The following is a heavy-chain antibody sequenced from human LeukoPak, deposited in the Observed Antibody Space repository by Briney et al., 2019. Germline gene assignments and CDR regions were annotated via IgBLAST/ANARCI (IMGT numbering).Heavy chain of an antibody. CDR3: AKSLDRHSSGDNFDY. V-gene: IGHV3-23*01. D-gene: IGHD6-25*01. J-gene: IGHJ4*02. CDR2: ISSSGAST. CDR1: GFPFSSYA. Sequence: PGGSLRLSCAASGFPFSSYAMSWVRQAPGKGLEWVSLISSSGASTYYADSAKGRFTISRDNSKHTLYLQMNGLRAEDTAVYSCAKSLDRHSSGDNFDYWGQGTLVTVSS.